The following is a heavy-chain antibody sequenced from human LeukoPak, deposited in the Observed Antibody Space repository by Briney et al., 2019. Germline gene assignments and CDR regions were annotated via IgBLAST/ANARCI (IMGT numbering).Heavy chain of an antibody. CDR2: INHDGTDK. Sequence: GSLRLSCTASGXTSTSYWKTWVRQAPGKGLHWVANINHDGTDKNYADSVKGRFTISRDNAKRSVFLQMNSLRAEDTGLYYCAREDWGPRFDPRGQGTLVTVSS. J-gene: IGHJ5*02. V-gene: IGHV3-7*05. CDR1: GXTSTSYW. CDR3: AREDWGPRFDP. D-gene: IGHD7-27*01.